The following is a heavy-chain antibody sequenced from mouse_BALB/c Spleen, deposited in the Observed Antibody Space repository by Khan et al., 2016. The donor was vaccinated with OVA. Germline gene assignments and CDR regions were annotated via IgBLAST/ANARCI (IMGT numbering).Heavy chain of an antibody. CDR1: GFSLTNYG. CDR2: IWNDGSK. J-gene: IGHJ4*01. V-gene: IGHV2-6-1*01. CDR3: ARQPYYHYYIMDY. Sequence: QVQLKESGPGLVAPSQSLSITCTISGFSLTNYGVHWVRQPPGKGLEWLVVIWNDGSKTYNSALKSRLSISKDNSKSQVFLKMTSLQTDDTAMYYCARQPYYHYYIMDYWGQGTSVTVSS. D-gene: IGHD2-10*01.